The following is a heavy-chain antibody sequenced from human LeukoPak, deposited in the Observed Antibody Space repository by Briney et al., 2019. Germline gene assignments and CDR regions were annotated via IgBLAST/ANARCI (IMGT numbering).Heavy chain of an antibody. Sequence: PGGSLRLSCAASGFTFSTYAMSWVRQAPGKGLGGVSTISTTGANTYYADSVQGRFTISRDNSKNTQSLQMNSLRGEDTAVYYCLGYCSGGSCYSGAHGGQGSLVTVSS. J-gene: IGHJ4*02. CDR3: LGYCSGGSCYSGAH. V-gene: IGHV3-23*01. CDR2: ISTTGANT. D-gene: IGHD2-15*01. CDR1: GFTFSTYA.